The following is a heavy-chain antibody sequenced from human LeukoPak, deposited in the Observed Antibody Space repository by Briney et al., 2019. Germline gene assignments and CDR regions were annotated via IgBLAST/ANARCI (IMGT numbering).Heavy chain of an antibody. CDR1: GFPLSAYS. CDR2: ISSRSNTV. D-gene: IGHD1-7*01. Sequence: PGGSLRLSCAASGFPLSAYSINWVRQAPGRGLEWVSYISSRSNTVEYADSVKGRFTTSRDNAKNSLYLQMNSLRAEDTAVYYCATYNWNYRAFNFWGQGTLVTVSS. V-gene: IGHV3-48*04. CDR3: ATYNWNYRAFNF. J-gene: IGHJ4*02.